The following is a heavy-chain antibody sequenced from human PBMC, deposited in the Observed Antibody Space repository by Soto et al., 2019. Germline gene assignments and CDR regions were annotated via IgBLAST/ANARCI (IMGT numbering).Heavy chain of an antibody. Sequence: XXTLSLPITVSGGSISSYCWRWIPQPPGKGLEWIGYIYYSGSTNYNPSLQGRVTISVDTSKNQFSLKLSSVTAADTAVYYCARVGDDFRHYYSYYSMDVWGKGTTVTVSS. CDR1: GGSISSYC. CDR2: IYYSGST. D-gene: IGHD3-3*01. V-gene: IGHV4-59*01. CDR3: ARVGDDFRHYYSYYSMDV. J-gene: IGHJ6*03.